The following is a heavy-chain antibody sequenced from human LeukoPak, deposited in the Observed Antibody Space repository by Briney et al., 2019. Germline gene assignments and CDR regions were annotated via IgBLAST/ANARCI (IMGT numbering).Heavy chain of an antibody. D-gene: IGHD2-2*01. CDR2: IYHSVST. CDR1: GYSISSGYY. V-gene: IGHV4-38-2*02. Sequence: SETLSLTCTVSGYSISSGYYWGWIRQPPGKGLEWIGSIYHSVSTYYNPSLKSRVTISVDTSKNQFSLKLRSVTAADTAVYYCARERVPAAIDYWGQGTLVTVSS. J-gene: IGHJ4*02. CDR3: ARERVPAAIDY.